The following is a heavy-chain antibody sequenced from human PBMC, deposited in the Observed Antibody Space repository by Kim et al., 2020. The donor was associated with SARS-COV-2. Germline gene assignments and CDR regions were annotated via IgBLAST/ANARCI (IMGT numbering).Heavy chain of an antibody. J-gene: IGHJ5*02. CDR3: ARGFSGSAFNWFDP. D-gene: IGHD3-10*01. V-gene: IGHV4-34*01. CDR1: GESFSDYY. CDR2: INHSGDT. Sequence: SETLSLTCAVYGESFSDYYWSWIRQPPGKGLEWIGEINHSGDTNYNPSLKSRVSISVPTSKSQFSLKLTSVTAADTGAYYCARGFSGSAFNWFDPWGQGTVVIVSS.